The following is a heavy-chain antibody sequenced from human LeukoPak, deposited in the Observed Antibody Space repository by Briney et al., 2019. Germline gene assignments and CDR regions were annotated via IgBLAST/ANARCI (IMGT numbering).Heavy chain of an antibody. CDR2: IYPGDSDT. D-gene: IGHD3-22*01. J-gene: IGHJ3*02. CDR1: GHSFTTFW. V-gene: IGHV5-51*01. CDR3: ARRLIHAFDI. Sequence: GESLKISCKGSGHSFTTFWIDWVRQMPGKGLQWMGGIYPGDSDTTYSPSFQGQFTISVDKSISTAYLQWSSLKASDTARYYCARRLIHAFDIWGQGTMVTVSS.